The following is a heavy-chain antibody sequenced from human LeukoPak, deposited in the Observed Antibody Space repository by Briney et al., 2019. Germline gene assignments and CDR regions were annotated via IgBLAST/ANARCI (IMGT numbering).Heavy chain of an antibody. V-gene: IGHV3-21*01. Sequence: PGGSLRLSCAASGFTFSSYSMNWVRQAPGKGLEWVSSISSSSSYIYYADSVKGRFTISRDNAKNSLYLQMNSLRAEDTAVYYCARDSQLRFLESGPLLLWGQGTMVTVSS. CDR2: ISSSSSYI. J-gene: IGHJ3*01. CDR1: GFTFSSYS. CDR3: ARDSQLRFLESGPLLL. D-gene: IGHD3-3*01.